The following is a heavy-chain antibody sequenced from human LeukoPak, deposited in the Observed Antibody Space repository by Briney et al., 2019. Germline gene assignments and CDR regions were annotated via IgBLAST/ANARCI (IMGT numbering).Heavy chain of an antibody. CDR3: ARDPRRYFDY. CDR2: ISYDGSNK. Sequence: GGSLRLSCAASVFTFSSYAMHGVRQAPGKGLEWVAVISYDGSNKYYADSVKGRFTISRDNSKNTLYLQMNSLRAEDTAVCYCARDPRRYFDYWGQGTLVTVSS. CDR1: VFTFSSYA. J-gene: IGHJ4*02. V-gene: IGHV3-30-3*01.